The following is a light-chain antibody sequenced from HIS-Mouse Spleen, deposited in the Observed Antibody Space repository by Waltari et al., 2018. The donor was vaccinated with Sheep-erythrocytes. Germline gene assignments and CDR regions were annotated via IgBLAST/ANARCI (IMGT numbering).Light chain of an antibody. V-gene: IGLV5-45*03. J-gene: IGLJ3*02. CDR2: YKSDSDK. Sequence: QAVLTQPSSLSASPGASASLTCTLRSGINVGTYRIYWYQQNPGSPPQYLLRYKSDSDKQPGAGVPSRFSGSKDASANAGILLISGLQSEDEADYYCMIWHSSAWVFGGGTKLTVL. CDR1: SGINVGTYR. CDR3: MIWHSSAWV.